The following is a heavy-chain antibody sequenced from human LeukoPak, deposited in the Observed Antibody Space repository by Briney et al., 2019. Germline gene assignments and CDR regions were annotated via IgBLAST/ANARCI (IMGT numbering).Heavy chain of an antibody. V-gene: IGHV3-20*04. J-gene: IGHJ4*02. Sequence: GGSLRLSCAASGFTFDDYGMSWVRQAPGKGLEWVSGINWNGGSTGYADSVKGRFTISRDNAKNSLYLQMNSLRAEDTAVYYGETGLRYFDWPYLDYWGQGTLVTVSS. CDR1: GFTFDDYG. CDR3: ETGLRYFDWPYLDY. D-gene: IGHD3-9*01. CDR2: INWNGGST.